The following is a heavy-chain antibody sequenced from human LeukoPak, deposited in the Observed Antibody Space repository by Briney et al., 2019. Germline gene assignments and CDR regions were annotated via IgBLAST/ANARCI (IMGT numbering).Heavy chain of an antibody. V-gene: IGHV3-23*01. CDR2: ISGSGGST. CDR1: VFTFSSYA. CDR3: ARGLDIVVVPAAIWFDP. J-gene: IGHJ5*02. D-gene: IGHD2-2*01. Sequence: GGSLRLSCAASVFTFSSYAMSWVRQAPGKGLEWVSAISGSGGSTYYADSVKGRFTISRDNSKNTLYLQMNSLRAEDTAVYYCARGLDIVVVPAAIWFDPWGQGTLVTVSS.